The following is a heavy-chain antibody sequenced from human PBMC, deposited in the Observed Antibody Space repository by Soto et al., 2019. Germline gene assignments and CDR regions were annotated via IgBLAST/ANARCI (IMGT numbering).Heavy chain of an antibody. Sequence: EVQLVESGGGVVQPGGSLRLSCAASGFTVSSHYMSWVRQAPGKGLEWVSVIYSGGSTNYADSVKGRFTISRDNSKNTLYLQMNSLRAEDTAGYYCAREGVVAASDWGQGTLVTVSS. D-gene: IGHD2-15*01. CDR2: IYSGGST. J-gene: IGHJ4*02. CDR1: GFTVSSHY. V-gene: IGHV3-66*01. CDR3: AREGVVAASD.